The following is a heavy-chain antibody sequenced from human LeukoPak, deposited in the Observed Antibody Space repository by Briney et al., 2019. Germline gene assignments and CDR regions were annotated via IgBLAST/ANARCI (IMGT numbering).Heavy chain of an antibody. Sequence: ASVKVSCKASGGTFSSYAISWVRQAPGQGLEWMGRIIPILGIANYAQKFQGRVTITADKSTSTAYMELSSLRSEDTAVYYCASAYYDILTGYPTYYYYGMDVWGQGTTVTVSS. CDR2: IIPILGIA. J-gene: IGHJ6*02. CDR1: GGTFSSYA. CDR3: ASAYYDILTGYPTYYYYGMDV. D-gene: IGHD3-9*01. V-gene: IGHV1-69*04.